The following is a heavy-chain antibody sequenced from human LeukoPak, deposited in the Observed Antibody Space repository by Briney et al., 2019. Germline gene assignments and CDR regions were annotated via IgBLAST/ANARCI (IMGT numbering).Heavy chain of an antibody. D-gene: IGHD2-2*01. J-gene: IGHJ6*02. Sequence: SETLSLTCAVYGGSFSGYYWSRIRQPPGKGLGWIGEINHGGSTNYNPSLKSRVTISVDTSKNQLSLKLSSVTAADTAVCYCARGPCTSTRCYGMDVWGQGTTVTVSS. CDR1: GGSFSGYY. V-gene: IGHV4-34*01. CDR3: ARGPCTSTRCYGMDV. CDR2: INHGGST.